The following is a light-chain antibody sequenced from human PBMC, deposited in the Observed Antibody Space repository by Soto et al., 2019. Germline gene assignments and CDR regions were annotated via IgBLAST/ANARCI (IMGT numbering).Light chain of an antibody. CDR3: QSYDISLSGV. J-gene: IGLJ3*02. CDR2: GNS. CDR1: SSNIGAGYD. Sequence: QSVLTQPPSVSGAPGQRVTISCTGSSSNIGAGYDVHWYQQLPGTAPKLLIYGNSNRPSGVPDRFSGSKSGTPASLAITGLQAEDEADYYCQSYDISLSGVFGGGTKLTVL. V-gene: IGLV1-40*01.